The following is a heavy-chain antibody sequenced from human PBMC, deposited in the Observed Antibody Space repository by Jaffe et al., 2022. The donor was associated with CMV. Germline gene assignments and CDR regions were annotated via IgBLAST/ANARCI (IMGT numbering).Heavy chain of an antibody. CDR3: AKTEDYIAALDY. D-gene: IGHD6-13*01. V-gene: IGHV5-10-1*03. J-gene: IGHJ4*02. CDR2: IDPSDSYT. Sequence: EVQLVQSGAEVKKPGESLRISCKGSGYSFTSYWISWVRQMPGKGLEWMGRIDPSDSYTNYSPSFQGHVTISADKSISTAYLQWSSLKASDTAMYYCAKTEDYIAALDYWGQGTLVTVSS. CDR1: GYSFTSYW.